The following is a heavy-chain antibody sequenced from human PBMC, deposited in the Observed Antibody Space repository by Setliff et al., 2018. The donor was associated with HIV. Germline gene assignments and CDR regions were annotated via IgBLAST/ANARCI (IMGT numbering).Heavy chain of an antibody. CDR2: ISSSSSTI. J-gene: IGHJ4*02. D-gene: IGHD3-9*01. V-gene: IGHV3-48*01. CDR3: TTDIPGTGYPFDY. Sequence: PGGSLRLSCAASGFSFSSYSMNWVRQAPGKGLEWVSYISSSSSTIYYADSVKGRFTISRDNAKNSLYLQMNSLRAEDTAVYYCTTDIPGTGYPFDYWGQGSLVTVSS. CDR1: GFSFSSYS.